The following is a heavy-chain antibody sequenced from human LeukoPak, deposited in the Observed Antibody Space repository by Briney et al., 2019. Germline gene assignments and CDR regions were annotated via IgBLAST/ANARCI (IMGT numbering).Heavy chain of an antibody. Sequence: PSETLSLTCNVSGGSISSDSYYWAWIRQPPGKGLEWIASIYYSGSTYYNPSLKSRVTISVDTSRNQFSLKLSSVTAADTAVYYCARGVGLDCSSTSCRWVGHYYYYGMDVWGQGTTVTVSS. D-gene: IGHD2-2*01. CDR2: IYYSGST. J-gene: IGHJ6*02. CDR1: GGSISSDSYY. V-gene: IGHV4-39*01. CDR3: ARGVGLDCSSTSCRWVGHYYYYGMDV.